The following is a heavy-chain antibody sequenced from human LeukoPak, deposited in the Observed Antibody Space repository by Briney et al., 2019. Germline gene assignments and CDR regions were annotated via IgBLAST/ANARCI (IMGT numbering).Heavy chain of an antibody. V-gene: IGHV3-9*01. J-gene: IGHJ5*02. CDR1: GFTFDDYA. D-gene: IGHD6-19*01. Sequence: GRSLRLSCAASGFTFDDYAMHWVRQAPGKGLEWVSGISWNSGSIGYADSVKGRFTISRDNAKNSLYLQTNSLRAEDTAVYYCARDGAVAGTLYNWFDPWGQGTLVTVSS. CDR3: ARDGAVAGTLYNWFDP. CDR2: ISWNSGSI.